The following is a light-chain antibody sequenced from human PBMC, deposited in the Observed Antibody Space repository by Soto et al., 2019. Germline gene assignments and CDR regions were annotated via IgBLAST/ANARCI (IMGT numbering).Light chain of an antibody. CDR3: QQYASSPIT. CDR1: QSVGNNY. CDR2: GAS. V-gene: IGKV3-20*01. J-gene: IGKJ5*01. Sequence: EVVLTQSPGSLSLSPGERATLSCRASQSVGNNYLAWYQQRPGQTPRLLIYGASSRATGIPDRFSGSGSATDFTLTISRLEPEDFAVYYCQQYASSPITFGQGTRLEIK.